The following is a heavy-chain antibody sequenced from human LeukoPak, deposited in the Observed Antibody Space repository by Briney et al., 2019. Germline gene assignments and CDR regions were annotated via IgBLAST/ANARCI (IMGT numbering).Heavy chain of an antibody. D-gene: IGHD2-15*01. CDR1: GYTFTGYY. Sequence: ASVKVSYKASGYTFTGYYMHWVRQAPGHGLEWMGWINPNSGGTNYAQKFQGRVTMTRDTSISTAYMELNRLRSDDTAVYYCAARYCSGGSCRDPFDYWGQGTLVTVSS. CDR3: AARYCSGGSCRDPFDY. V-gene: IGHV1-2*02. CDR2: INPNSGGT. J-gene: IGHJ4*02.